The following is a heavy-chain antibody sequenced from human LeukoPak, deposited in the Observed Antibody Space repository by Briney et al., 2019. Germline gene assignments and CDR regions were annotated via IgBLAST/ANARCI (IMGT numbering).Heavy chain of an antibody. J-gene: IGHJ4*02. CDR2: ISDTGRDI. V-gene: IGHV3-21*04. CDR1: GFAFESFT. CDR3: AKGLFSAYDKYLDS. D-gene: IGHD5-12*01. Sequence: SGGSLRLSCAGSGFAFESFTMTWVRQAPGKGLEWVSLISDTGRDINYADSVRGRFTISRDNTKNSLFPQMDSLRVEDTAIYYCAKGLFSAYDKYLDSWGQGTLVTVSS.